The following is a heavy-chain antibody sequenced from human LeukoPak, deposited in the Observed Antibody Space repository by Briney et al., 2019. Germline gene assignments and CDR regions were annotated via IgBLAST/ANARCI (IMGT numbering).Heavy chain of an antibody. V-gene: IGHV4-59*01. D-gene: IGHD3-9*01. CDR2: IYYSGST. CDR1: GGSFSSYY. Sequence: SETLSLTCAVYGGSFSSYYWSWIRQPPGKGLEWIGYIYYSGSTNYNPSLKSRVTISVDTSKNQFSLKLSSVTAADTAVYYCASFDAGRERGFDYWGQGTLVTVSS. CDR3: ASFDAGRERGFDY. J-gene: IGHJ4*02.